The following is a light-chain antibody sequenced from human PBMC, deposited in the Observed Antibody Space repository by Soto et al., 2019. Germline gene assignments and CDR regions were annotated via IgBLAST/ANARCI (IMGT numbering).Light chain of an antibody. V-gene: IGKV3-20*01. CDR3: QQYGSSLPWT. CDR1: PSVSSTY. J-gene: IGKJ1*01. CDR2: GAF. Sequence: EIVLTQSPDTLSLSPGERATLSCRASPSVSSTYLAWYQQKPGQAPRLLIYGAFIRATGIPDRFSGGGSGTDFPLTISRLEPEDFAVYYCQQYGSSLPWTFGQGTKVEIK.